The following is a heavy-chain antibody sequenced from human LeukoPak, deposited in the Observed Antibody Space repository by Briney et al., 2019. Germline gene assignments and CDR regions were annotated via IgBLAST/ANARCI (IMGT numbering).Heavy chain of an antibody. D-gene: IGHD3-22*01. CDR2: INQSGSA. J-gene: IGHJ4*02. CDR3: ARAAYDTLDY. Sequence: SETLSLTCAVYGGSFSTYYWSWIRQAPGKGLEWVGEINQSGSAKYNPSLKSRVTISVDTSKNQFSLKLTSVTAADTAVYYCARAAYDTLDYWGQGTLVSVSS. CDR1: GGSFSTYY. V-gene: IGHV4-34*01.